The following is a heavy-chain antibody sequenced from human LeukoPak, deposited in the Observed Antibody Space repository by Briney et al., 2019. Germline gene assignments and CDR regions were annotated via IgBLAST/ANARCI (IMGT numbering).Heavy chain of an antibody. CDR1: GGSISSHY. V-gene: IGHV4-59*11. Sequence: SETLSLTCTVSGGSISSHYWSWIRQPPGKGLEWIGYIYYSGSTNYNPSLKSRVTISVDTSKNQFSLKLSSVTAADTAVYYCASLGYCSSTSCSEWYFDLWGRGTLVTVSS. CDR2: IYYSGST. D-gene: IGHD2-2*01. J-gene: IGHJ2*01. CDR3: ASLGYCSSTSCSEWYFDL.